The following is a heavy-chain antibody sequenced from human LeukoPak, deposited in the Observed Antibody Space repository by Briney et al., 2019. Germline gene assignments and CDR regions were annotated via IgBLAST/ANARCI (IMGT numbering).Heavy chain of an antibody. CDR3: AKDLLTYYYDSSGYYSPFQH. CDR2: ISGSGGST. V-gene: IGHV3-23*01. Sequence: PGGSLRLSCAASGFTFSSYAMSWVRQAPGKGLEWVSAISGSGGSTYYADSVKGRFTIPRDNSKNTLYLQMNSLRAEDTAVYYCAKDLLTYYYDSSGYYSPFQHWGQGTLVTVSS. CDR1: GFTFSSYA. D-gene: IGHD3-22*01. J-gene: IGHJ1*01.